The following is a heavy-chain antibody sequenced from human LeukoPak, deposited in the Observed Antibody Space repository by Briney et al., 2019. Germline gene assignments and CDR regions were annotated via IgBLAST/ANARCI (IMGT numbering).Heavy chain of an antibody. CDR3: ARGSAGYSSGRIFDY. J-gene: IGHJ4*02. CDR1: GFTFSSYW. Sequence: GGSLRLSCAASGFTFSSYWMNWVRQAPGKGLEWVSYISSSSSTIYYADSVKGRFTISRDNAKNSLYLQMNSLRDEDTAVYYCARGSAGYSSGRIFDYWGQGTLVTVSS. CDR2: ISSSSSTI. D-gene: IGHD6-19*01. V-gene: IGHV3-48*02.